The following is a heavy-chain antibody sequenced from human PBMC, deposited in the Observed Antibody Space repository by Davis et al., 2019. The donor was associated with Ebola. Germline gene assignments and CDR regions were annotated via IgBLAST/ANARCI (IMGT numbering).Heavy chain of an antibody. CDR1: GFTFSSYS. CDR3: ARDKGAVVAATN. Sequence: GESLKISCAASGFTFSSYSMNWVRQAPGKGLEWVSRINSDGSSTSYADSVKGRFTISRDNAKNTLYLQMNSLRAEDTAVYYCARDKGAVVAATNWGQGTLVTVSS. D-gene: IGHD2-15*01. V-gene: IGHV3-74*01. J-gene: IGHJ4*02. CDR2: INSDGSST.